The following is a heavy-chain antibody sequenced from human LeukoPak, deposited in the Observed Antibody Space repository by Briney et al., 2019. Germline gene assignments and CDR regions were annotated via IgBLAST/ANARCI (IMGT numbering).Heavy chain of an antibody. Sequence: GGTLTLSCAASGFTFIIHGMNWVCQAPGKGLEWVSGIGPSGVITYYADSVKGRFTISRDNYKSTVYLQMNSLRADDTAVYYCAKDDAWLQFDDWGQGTLVTVSS. D-gene: IGHD5-24*01. V-gene: IGHV3-23*01. CDR3: AKDDAWLQFDD. J-gene: IGHJ4*02. CDR1: GFTFIIHG. CDR2: IGPSGVIT.